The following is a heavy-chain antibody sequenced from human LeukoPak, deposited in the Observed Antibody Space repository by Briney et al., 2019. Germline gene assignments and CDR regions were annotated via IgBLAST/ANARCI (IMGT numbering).Heavy chain of an antibody. Sequence: GGSLRLPCAASGFIFINYGMHWVRQPPGKGLGWVAFIRSDGSDKYSAASVKGRFTISIDNSKNTLYLQMNSLRAEDTAVYYCAKHDSSSDFWGQGTLVTVSS. CDR2: IRSDGSDK. J-gene: IGHJ4*02. CDR1: GFIFINYG. CDR3: AKHDSSSDF. D-gene: IGHD3-22*01. V-gene: IGHV3-30*02.